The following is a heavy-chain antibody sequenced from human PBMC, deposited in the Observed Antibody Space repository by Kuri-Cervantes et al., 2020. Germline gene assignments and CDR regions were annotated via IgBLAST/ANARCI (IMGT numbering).Heavy chain of an antibody. CDR3: ARGYRGLLTYYFDY. V-gene: IGHV4-61*02. J-gene: IGHJ4*02. CDR1: GDSISSGSYH. D-gene: IGHD1-26*01. Sequence: SETLSLTCTVSGDSISSGSYHWTWIRQPAGKGLEWIGRIYPNGNTYYNPSLQSRVTMSVDTSENQFSLKLSSVTAADTAVYYCARGYRGLLTYYFDYWGQGTLVTVSS. CDR2: IYPNGNT.